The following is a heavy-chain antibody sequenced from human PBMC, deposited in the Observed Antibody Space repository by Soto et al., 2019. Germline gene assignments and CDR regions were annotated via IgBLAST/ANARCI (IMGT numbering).Heavy chain of an antibody. CDR1: GFSLSTYHMG. CDR2: IYWDDDK. D-gene: IGHD4-17*01. CDR3: AHAGDYNLLTFGH. J-gene: IGHJ4*02. Sequence: QITLKESGPTLVTPAQTLTLTCDFSGFSLSTYHMGVAWIRQPPGKTLQWHALIYWDDDKRYSPSLKDRLAISKDTSSNQVVLTITNIDPGDSATYFCAHAGDYNLLTFGHWGPGALVTVSS. V-gene: IGHV2-5*02.